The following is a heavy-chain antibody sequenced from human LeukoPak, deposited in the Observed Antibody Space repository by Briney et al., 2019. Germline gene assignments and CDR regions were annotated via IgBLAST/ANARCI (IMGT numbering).Heavy chain of an antibody. CDR1: GGSFSGYY. D-gene: IGHD3-22*01. Sequence: SETLSLTCAVYGGSFSGYYWSWIRQPPGKGLEWIGEINHSGSTNYNPSLKSRVTISVDTSKNQFSLKLSSVTAADTAVYYCARDRYYDSSGYSYRRRLTNAFDIWGQGTMVTVSS. CDR3: ARDRYYDSSGYSYRRRLTNAFDI. J-gene: IGHJ3*02. V-gene: IGHV4-34*01. CDR2: INHSGST.